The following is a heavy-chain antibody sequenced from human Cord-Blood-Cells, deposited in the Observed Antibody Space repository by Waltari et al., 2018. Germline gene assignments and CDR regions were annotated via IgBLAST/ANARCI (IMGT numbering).Heavy chain of an antibody. CDR2: IYTSGST. CDR3: ARDGSQGGHYDSSGQRSYWYFDL. CDR1: GGSISSYY. J-gene: IGHJ2*01. D-gene: IGHD3-22*01. Sequence: QVQLQESGPGLVKPSEPLSLTCTVSGGSISSYYWSWIRQPAGKGLEWIGRIYTSGSTNYNPSLKSRVTMSVDTSKNQFSLKLSSVTAADTAVYYCARDGSQGGHYDSSGQRSYWYFDLWGRGTLVTVSS. V-gene: IGHV4-4*07.